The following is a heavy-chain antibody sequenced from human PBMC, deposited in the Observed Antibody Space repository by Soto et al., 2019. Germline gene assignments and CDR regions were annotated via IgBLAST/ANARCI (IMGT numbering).Heavy chain of an antibody. V-gene: IGHV4-28*01. CDR3: ARRETQGLIDY. CDR2: IYYSGTT. Sequence: SSETLSLTCAVSGYSISSSNWWGWIRQPPGKGLEWIGYIYYSGTTYYNPSLKSRVTMSVDTSKNQFSLKLTSVTAVDTAVYYGARRETQGLIDYGGQGTLVPV. D-gene: IGHD3-16*01. J-gene: IGHJ4*02. CDR1: GYSISSSNW.